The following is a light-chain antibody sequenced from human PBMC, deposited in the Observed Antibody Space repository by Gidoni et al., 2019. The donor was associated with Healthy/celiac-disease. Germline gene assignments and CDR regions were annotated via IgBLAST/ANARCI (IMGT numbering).Light chain of an antibody. Sequence: AIRLTQSPSPLSASTGDRVTITCRASQGISSYLAWYQQKPGKAPKLLIYAASTLQSGVPSRFSGSGSGTDFTLTISCLQSEDFATYYCQQYYSYVTFGGGTKVEIK. CDR2: AAS. J-gene: IGKJ4*01. CDR3: QQYYSYVT. CDR1: QGISSY. V-gene: IGKV1-8*01.